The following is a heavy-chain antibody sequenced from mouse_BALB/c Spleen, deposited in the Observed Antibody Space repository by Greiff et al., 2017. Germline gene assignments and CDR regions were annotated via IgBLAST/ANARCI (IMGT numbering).Heavy chain of an antibody. V-gene: IGHV1-67*01. D-gene: IGHD1-1*02. CDR2: ISTYYGDA. CDR1: GYTFTDHA. CDR3: AGGEYGGCYYAMDY. Sequence: QVQLEQSGAELVRPGVLVKTFCKGSGYTFTDHAMHWVKQSHAKSPEWIGVISTYYGDASYNQKFKGKATMTVDKSSSAAYMELARLTSEDSAIYYFAGGEYGGCYYAMDYWGQGTSVTVSS. J-gene: IGHJ4*01.